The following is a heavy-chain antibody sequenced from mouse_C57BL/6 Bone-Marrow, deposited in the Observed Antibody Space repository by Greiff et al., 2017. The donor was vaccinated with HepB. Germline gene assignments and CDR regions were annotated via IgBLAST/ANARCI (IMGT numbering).Heavy chain of an antibody. Sequence: EVKLMESGGGLVQPKGSLNLSCAASGFSFNTYAMNWVRQAPGKGLEWVASIRSKSNNYATYYADSEKDRFTISRDASESMLYLQMNNLKTEDPAMYYCVRGLYYCGSSYVGYFDVWGTGTTVTVSS. CDR2: IRSKSNNYAT. CDR3: VRGLYYCGSSYVGYFDV. V-gene: IGHV10-1*01. CDR1: GFSFNTYA. J-gene: IGHJ1*03. D-gene: IGHD1-1*01.